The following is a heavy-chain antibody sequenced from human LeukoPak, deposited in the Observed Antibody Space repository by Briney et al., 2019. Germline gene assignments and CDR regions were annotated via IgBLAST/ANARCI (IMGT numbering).Heavy chain of an antibody. V-gene: IGHV3-48*01. Sequence: GGSLRLSCAASGFTFSDYYMNWVRQAPGKGLEWVSYISSSSSTIYYADSVKGRFTISRDNAKNSLYLQMNSLRAEDTAVYYCARDQGYCSSTSCYSYAFDIWGQGTMVTVSS. CDR2: ISSSSSTI. J-gene: IGHJ3*02. CDR3: ARDQGYCSSTSCYSYAFDI. CDR1: GFTFSDYY. D-gene: IGHD2-2*01.